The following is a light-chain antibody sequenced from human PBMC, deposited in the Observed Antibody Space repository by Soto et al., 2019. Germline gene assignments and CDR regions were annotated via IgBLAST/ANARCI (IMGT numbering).Light chain of an antibody. CDR3: QQWGNSPRVT. V-gene: IGKV3-20*01. J-gene: IGKJ4*01. CDR2: AAS. CDR1: QRVSISY. Sequence: IVLTQSPGTLSLSPGERATLSCRASQRVSISYLAWYQQKPGQAPRLLIYAASARATGIPDRFSGSGSGTEFTLTISRVETEDSAVYYCQQWGNSPRVTFGGGTKVDIK.